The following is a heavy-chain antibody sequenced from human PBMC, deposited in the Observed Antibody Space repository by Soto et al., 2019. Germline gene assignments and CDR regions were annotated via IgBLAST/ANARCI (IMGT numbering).Heavy chain of an antibody. CDR1: GLSLSTSGEA. CDR2: IYCDDDK. Sequence: QITLKESGPTLVKPTQTLTLTCTFSGLSLSTSGEAVGWIRQPPGKALEWLALIYCDDDKRYNPTLNTRLTTTNDTPTNQVVLPLTNMDPVDTATYYCAHYVSTSPAGWFDPWGQGILVTVSS. D-gene: IGHD3-10*02. V-gene: IGHV2-5*02. J-gene: IGHJ5*02. CDR3: AHYVSTSPAGWFDP.